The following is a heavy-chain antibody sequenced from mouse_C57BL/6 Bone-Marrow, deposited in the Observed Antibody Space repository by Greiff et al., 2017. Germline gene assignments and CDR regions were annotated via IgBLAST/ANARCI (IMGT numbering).Heavy chain of an antibody. CDR3: ARDGFYSNYGAY. V-gene: IGHV1-53*01. J-gene: IGHJ3*01. CDR2: INPSNGGT. CDR1: GYTFTSYW. D-gene: IGHD2-5*01. Sequence: QVQLQQPGTELVKPGASVKLSCKASGYTFTSYWMHWVKQRPGQGLEWIGNINPSNGGTNYNAKFKSKATLTVDKSSSTAYMQLSSLASEDSSVYYCARDGFYSNYGAYWGQGTLVTVSS.